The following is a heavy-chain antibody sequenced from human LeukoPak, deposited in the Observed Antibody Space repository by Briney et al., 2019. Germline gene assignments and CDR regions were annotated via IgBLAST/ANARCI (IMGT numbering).Heavy chain of an antibody. Sequence: SETLSLTCAVYGGSFSGYYWSWIRQPPGKGLEWIGEINHSGSTNYNPSLKSRVTISVDTSKNQFSLKLSSVTAADTAVYYCATGYSSSWLEGYYYYGMDVWGKGTTVTVSS. CDR3: ATGYSSSWLEGYYYYGMDV. CDR2: INHSGST. CDR1: GGSFSGYY. J-gene: IGHJ6*04. D-gene: IGHD6-13*01. V-gene: IGHV4-34*01.